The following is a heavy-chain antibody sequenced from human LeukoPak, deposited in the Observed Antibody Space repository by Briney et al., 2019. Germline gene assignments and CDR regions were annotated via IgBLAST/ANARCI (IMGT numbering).Heavy chain of an antibody. D-gene: IGHD2-15*01. CDR3: AIIDYSPRWFDP. CDR1: GFTFSSYA. J-gene: IGHJ5*02. V-gene: IGHV3-23*01. Sequence: PGGSLRLSCAASGFTFSSYAMSWVRQAPGKGLGWVSAISGSGSSTYYADSVKGRFTISRDNSKNTLYLQMNSLRAEDTAVYYCAIIDYSPRWFDPWGQGTLVTVSS. CDR2: ISGSGSST.